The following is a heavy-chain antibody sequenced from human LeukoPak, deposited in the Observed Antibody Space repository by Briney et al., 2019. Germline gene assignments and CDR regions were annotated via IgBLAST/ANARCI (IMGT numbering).Heavy chain of an antibody. Sequence: GGSLRLSCAASGFTFSSYWMSWVRQAPGKGLEWVANIKQDGSEKYYVDSVKGRFTISSDNDKNSLYLQMNSLRAEDTAVYYCARDDCSSISCYHNWFDPWGQGTLVTVSS. CDR1: GFTFSSYW. D-gene: IGHD2-2*01. J-gene: IGHJ5*02. V-gene: IGHV3-7*01. CDR3: ARDDCSSISCYHNWFDP. CDR2: IKQDGSEK.